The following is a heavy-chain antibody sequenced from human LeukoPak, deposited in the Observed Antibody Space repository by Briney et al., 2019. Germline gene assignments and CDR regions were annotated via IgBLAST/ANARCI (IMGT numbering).Heavy chain of an antibody. CDR2: LNPNTGDT. J-gene: IGHJ4*02. V-gene: IGHV1-2*02. CDR1: GYNFAHYH. Sequence: GASVKVSCKASGYNFAHYHTHWVRQAPGQGVEWMGSLNPNTGDTLLPQKFQGRVTMTRDTSITIGYMELSSLTFDDTGVYYCARDPDSGPDLWGQGTLVTVAS. CDR3: ARDPDSGPDL. D-gene: IGHD2-15*01.